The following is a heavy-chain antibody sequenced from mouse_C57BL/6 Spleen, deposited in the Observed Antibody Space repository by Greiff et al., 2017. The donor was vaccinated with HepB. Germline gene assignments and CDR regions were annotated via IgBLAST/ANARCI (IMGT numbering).Heavy chain of an antibody. CDR1: GYTFTSYW. CDR2: IDPSDSYT. CDR3: ARGIYYYGGYFDV. V-gene: IGHV1-69*01. Sequence: VQLQQPGAELVMPGASVKLSCKASGYTFTSYWMHWVKQRPGQGLEWIGEIDPSDSYTNYNQKFKGKSTLTVDKSSSTAYMQLSSLTSEDSAVYYCARGIYYYGGYFDVWGTGTTVTVSS. D-gene: IGHD1-1*01. J-gene: IGHJ1*03.